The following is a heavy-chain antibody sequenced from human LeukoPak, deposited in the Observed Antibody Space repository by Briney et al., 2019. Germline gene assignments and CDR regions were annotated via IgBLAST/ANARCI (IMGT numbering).Heavy chain of an antibody. V-gene: IGHV3-74*01. J-gene: IGHJ4*02. CDR3: AKDVMRCSGGCI. CDR1: GFTFSSYW. D-gene: IGHD2-15*01. Sequence: GGSLRLSCAASGFTFSSYWMHWVRQAPGKGLVWVSRVSSDGSITDYTDSVKGRFTISRDNAKNTLYLQMNSLRAEDTAMYYCAKDVMRCSGGCIWGQGTLVTVSS. CDR2: VSSDGSIT.